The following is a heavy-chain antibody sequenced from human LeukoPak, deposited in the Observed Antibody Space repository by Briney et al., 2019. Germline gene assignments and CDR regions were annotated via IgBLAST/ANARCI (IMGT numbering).Heavy chain of an antibody. V-gene: IGHV3-48*01. CDR1: GFTFSSYG. J-gene: IGHJ4*02. CDR3: ASTYSMASYCTSTTCPSWY. Sequence: GGSLRLSCAASGFTFSSYGMHWVRQAPGKGLEWISYISSGSSIHYADSVKGRFTISRDNAKNSLFLHMNSLRAEDTAVYFCASTYSMASYCTSTTCPSWYWGQGTLVTVSS. D-gene: IGHD2-2*01. CDR2: ISSGSSI.